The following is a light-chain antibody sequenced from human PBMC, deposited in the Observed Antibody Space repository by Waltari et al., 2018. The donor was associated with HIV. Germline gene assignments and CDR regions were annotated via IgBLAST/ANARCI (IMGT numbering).Light chain of an antibody. Sequence: SSELTQPPPVSVSPGQTARINCSGDPLSKQFVHWYRQKPGQAPVSIIVKDTDRTLGVPARFSGSTSGTTVTLIISGAQAEDEAGFYCQSADTNGTVVFGGGTKLTVL. V-gene: IGLV3-25*03. CDR2: KDT. CDR1: PLSKQF. CDR3: QSADTNGTVV. J-gene: IGLJ3*02.